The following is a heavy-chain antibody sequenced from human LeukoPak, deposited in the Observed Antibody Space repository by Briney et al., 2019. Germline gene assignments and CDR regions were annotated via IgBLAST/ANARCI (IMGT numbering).Heavy chain of an antibody. CDR1: GFIFSNYA. CDR3: AKNLRGNYDTLTAFDP. V-gene: IGHV3-23*01. Sequence: GGSLRLSCAASGFIFSNYAMAWVRQAPRKGLEWVSAITGTAYKTYYADSVKGRLTISRDNSKNTLYLQMNTLRAEDTAIYYCAKNLRGNYDTLTAFDPWGPGTLVTVSS. CDR2: ITGTAYKT. J-gene: IGHJ5*02. D-gene: IGHD3-9*01.